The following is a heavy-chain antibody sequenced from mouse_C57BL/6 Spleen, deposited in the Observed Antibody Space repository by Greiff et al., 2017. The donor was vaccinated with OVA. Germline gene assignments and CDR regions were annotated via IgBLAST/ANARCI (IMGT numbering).Heavy chain of an antibody. CDR1: GYTFTSYG. Sequence: VKVVESGAELARPGASVKLSCKASGYTFTSYGISWVKQRTGQGLEWIGEIYTRSGNTYYNEKFKGKATLTADKSSSTAYMELRSLTSEDSAVYFCASLYYDYDDAMDYWGQGTSVTVSS. CDR2: IYTRSGNT. D-gene: IGHD2-4*01. V-gene: IGHV1-81*01. CDR3: ASLYYDYDDAMDY. J-gene: IGHJ4*01.